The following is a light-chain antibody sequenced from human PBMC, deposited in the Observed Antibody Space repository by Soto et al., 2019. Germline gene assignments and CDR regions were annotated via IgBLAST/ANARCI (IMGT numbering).Light chain of an antibody. Sequence: QAVVTQPPSVSGAPGQKVTISCTGSNSNIGAGYDVHWYQQLPGTAPKLLIYGNNNRPSGVPDRFSGSKSGTSASLAITGLQAEDEADYYCSSYTNINTRACVFGTGTKLTVL. V-gene: IGLV1-40*01. CDR3: SSYTNINTRACV. J-gene: IGLJ1*01. CDR2: GNN. CDR1: NSNIGAGYD.